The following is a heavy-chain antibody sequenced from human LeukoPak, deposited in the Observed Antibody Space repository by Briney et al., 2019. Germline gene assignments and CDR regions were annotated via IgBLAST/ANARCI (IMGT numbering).Heavy chain of an antibody. CDR2: IYTSGST. CDR3: ARGDWLSPNTFDY. D-gene: IGHD3-9*01. J-gene: IGHJ4*02. Sequence: PSETLSLTCTVSGGSISSGTYYWSWIRQPAGKGLEWIGRIYTSGSTNYNPSLKSRVTMSVDTSKNQFSLKLSSVTAADTAVYYCARGDWLSPNTFDYWGQGTLVTVSS. CDR1: GGSISSGTYY. V-gene: IGHV4-61*02.